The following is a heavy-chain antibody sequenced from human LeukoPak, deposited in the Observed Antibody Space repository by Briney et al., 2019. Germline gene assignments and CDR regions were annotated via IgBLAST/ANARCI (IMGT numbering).Heavy chain of an antibody. D-gene: IGHD5-24*01. CDR1: GGSISSYY. Sequence: SETLSLTCTASGGSISSYYWGWIRQPAGKGLEWIGRIYTSGSTNYNPSLKSRVTMSVDTSKNQFSPKLSSVTAADTAVYYCARDGYNQFDYWGQGTLVTVSS. J-gene: IGHJ4*02. CDR3: ARDGYNQFDY. CDR2: IYTSGST. V-gene: IGHV4-4*07.